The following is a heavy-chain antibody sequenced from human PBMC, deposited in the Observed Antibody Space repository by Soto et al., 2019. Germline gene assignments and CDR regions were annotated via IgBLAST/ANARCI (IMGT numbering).Heavy chain of an antibody. CDR1: GGSFSGYY. CDR2: INHSGST. CDR3: ARESSWPVYNWFDP. V-gene: IGHV4-34*01. D-gene: IGHD6-13*01. Sequence: QVQLQQWGAGLLKPSETLSLTCAVYGGSFSGYYWSWIRQPPGKGLEWIGEINHSGSTNYNPSLKSRVTISVDTSKNQFSLKLSSVTAADTAVYYCARESSWPVYNWFDPWGQGTLVTVSS. J-gene: IGHJ5*02.